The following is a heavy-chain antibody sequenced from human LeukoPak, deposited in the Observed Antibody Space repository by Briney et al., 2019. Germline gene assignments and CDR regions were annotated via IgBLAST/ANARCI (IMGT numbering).Heavy chain of an antibody. D-gene: IGHD6-13*01. CDR2: IYYSGST. J-gene: IGHJ5*02. V-gene: IGHV4-31*03. Sequence: SQTLSLTCTVSGGSISSGGYYWSWIRQHPGKGLEWIGYIYYSGSTYYNPSLKSRVTISVDTSKNQFSLKLSSVTAADTAVYYCARRRAEGGSNGHYNWFDPWGQGILVTVSS. CDR1: GGSISSGGYY. CDR3: ARRRAEGGSNGHYNWFDP.